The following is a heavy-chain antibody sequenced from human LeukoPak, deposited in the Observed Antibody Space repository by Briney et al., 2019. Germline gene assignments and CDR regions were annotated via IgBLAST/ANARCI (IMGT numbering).Heavy chain of an antibody. D-gene: IGHD1-26*01. J-gene: IGHJ4*02. V-gene: IGHV3-7*01. CDR1: RFAFNTHW. Sequence: PGGSLRLSCAASRFAFNTHWMSWVRQAPGKGREWVATINRAGNEKYYVDPVKGRFIISRDNAKNSLYLQMNSLRVEDTAVYYCARLVGDRTIYDYWGQGTLVTVSS. CDR3: ARLVGDRTIYDY. CDR2: INRAGNEK.